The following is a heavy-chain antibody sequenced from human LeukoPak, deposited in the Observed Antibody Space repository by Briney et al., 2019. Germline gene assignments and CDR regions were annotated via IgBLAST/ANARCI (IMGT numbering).Heavy chain of an antibody. CDR2: INHSGSA. Sequence: SETLSLTCAVYGGSFSGYYWSWIRQPPGKGLEWIGEINHSGSANYNSSLKSRVTLSIDTPKNQFSLILSSVTAADTAVYYCARSAGYSSAWGQGTRVTVSS. CDR3: ARSAGYSSA. V-gene: IGHV4-34*01. D-gene: IGHD6-19*01. CDR1: GGSFSGYY. J-gene: IGHJ5*02.